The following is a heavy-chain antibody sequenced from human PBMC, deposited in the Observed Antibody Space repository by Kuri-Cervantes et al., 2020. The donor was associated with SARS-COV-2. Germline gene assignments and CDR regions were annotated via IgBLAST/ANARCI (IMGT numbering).Heavy chain of an antibody. CDR2: IYPGDSDT. CDR3: ARRSRPYGDDDAFDI. D-gene: IGHD4-17*01. V-gene: IGHV5-51*01. Sequence: GESLKISLKGSGYSFTSYWIGWVRQRPGKGLEWMGIIYPGDSDTRYSPSFQGQVTISADKSISTAYLQWSSLKASDAAMYYCARRSRPYGDDDAFDIWGQGKMVTVSS. CDR1: GYSFTSYW. J-gene: IGHJ3*02.